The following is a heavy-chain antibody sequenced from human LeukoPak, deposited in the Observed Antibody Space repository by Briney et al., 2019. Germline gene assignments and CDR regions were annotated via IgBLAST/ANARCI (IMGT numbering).Heavy chain of an antibody. CDR1: GFTFSSYA. D-gene: IGHD6-6*01. Sequence: PGGSLRLSCAASGFTFSSYAMSWVRQAPGKGLEWVSGISWNSGSIGYADSVKGRFTISRDNAKNSLYLQMNSLRAEDTALYYCAEDFSYSSWYFDYWGQGTLVTVSS. CDR3: AEDFSYSSWYFDY. J-gene: IGHJ4*02. V-gene: IGHV3-9*01. CDR2: ISWNSGSI.